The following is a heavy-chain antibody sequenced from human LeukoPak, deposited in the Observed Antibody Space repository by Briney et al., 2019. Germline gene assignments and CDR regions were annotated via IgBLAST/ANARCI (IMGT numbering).Heavy chain of an antibody. J-gene: IGHJ4*02. Sequence: GSLRLSCAASGFIFSNYAMTWVRQAPGKGLEWVSSITNSGGDTSYADSVKGWFTISRDNSKYTLDLQMNSLRAEDTAVYYCAKDRPRGIAAAGWYFDYWGQGTLVTVSS. CDR3: AKDRPRGIAAAGWYFDY. CDR2: ITNSGGDT. CDR1: GFIFSNYA. V-gene: IGHV3-23*01. D-gene: IGHD6-13*01.